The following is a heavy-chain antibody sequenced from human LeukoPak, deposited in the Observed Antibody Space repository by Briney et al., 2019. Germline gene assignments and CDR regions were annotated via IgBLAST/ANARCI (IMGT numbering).Heavy chain of an antibody. CDR1: GFTFSSYG. V-gene: IGHV3-30*18. Sequence: GRSLRLSCAASGFTFSSYGMHWVRQAPGKGLEWVAVISYDGSSKYYADSVKGRFTISRDNSKNTLYLQMNSLRAEDTAVYYCAKGVGYYSNYFDYWGQGTLVTVSS. CDR2: ISYDGSSK. D-gene: IGHD3-22*01. CDR3: AKGVGYYSNYFDY. J-gene: IGHJ4*02.